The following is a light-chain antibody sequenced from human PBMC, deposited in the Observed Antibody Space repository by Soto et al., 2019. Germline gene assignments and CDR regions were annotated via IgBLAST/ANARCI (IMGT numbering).Light chain of an antibody. V-gene: IGKV1-39*01. CDR1: QNIFDF. CDR3: QQTYNNPQT. CDR2: AAS. Sequence: DTQMTQSPYSLSASITDRVTITCRASQNIFDFLNWYQQKPVKAPKLLIHAASSLQSGVPSRFSGSGSGTDFTLTISSLQPEDSATYYCQQTYNNPQTFGQGTRVEIK. J-gene: IGKJ1*01.